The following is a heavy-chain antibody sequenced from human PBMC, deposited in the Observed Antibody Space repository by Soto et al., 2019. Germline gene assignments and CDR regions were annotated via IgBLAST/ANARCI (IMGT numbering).Heavy chain of an antibody. Sequence: SVKVSCKASGGTFSNYTLTWVRQAPGQGLEWMGGIIPILGIANQLQKFQGSVTITADKSTSTAYMELSSLRSEDTAVYYCARDLRGYSGYDHPNESNNQTQFDYWGQGTLVPVSS. J-gene: IGHJ4*02. CDR1: GGTFSNYT. CDR2: IIPILGIA. CDR3: ARDLRGYSGYDHPNESNNQTQFDY. V-gene: IGHV1-69*10. D-gene: IGHD5-12*01.